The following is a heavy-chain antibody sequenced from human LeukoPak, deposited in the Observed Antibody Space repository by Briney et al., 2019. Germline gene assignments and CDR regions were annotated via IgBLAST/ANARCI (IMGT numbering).Heavy chain of an antibody. CDR2: INPNSGGT. J-gene: IGHJ4*02. Sequence: GASVKVSCKASGYTFTGYYMHWVRQAPGQGLEWMGWINPNSGGTNYAQKFQGRVTMTRDTSISTAYMELSRLRSDDTAVYYCAGGYDILTGYPYIGVDYWGQGTLVTVSS. V-gene: IGHV1-2*02. D-gene: IGHD3-9*01. CDR1: GYTFTGYY. CDR3: AGGYDILTGYPYIGVDY.